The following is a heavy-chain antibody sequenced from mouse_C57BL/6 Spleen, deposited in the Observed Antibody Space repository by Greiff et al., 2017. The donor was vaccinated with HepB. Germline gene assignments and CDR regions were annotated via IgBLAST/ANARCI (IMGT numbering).Heavy chain of an antibody. D-gene: IGHD4-1*02. V-gene: IGHV1-15*01. CDR3: TREDDRTSGTSFAY. Sequence: VQLQQSGAELVRPGASVTLSCKASGYTFTDYEMHWVKQTPVHGLEWIGAIDPETGGTAYNQKFKGKAILTADKSSSTAYMELRSLTSEDSAVYYCTREDDRTSGTSFAYWGQGTLVTVSA. J-gene: IGHJ3*01. CDR2: IDPETGGT. CDR1: GYTFTDYE.